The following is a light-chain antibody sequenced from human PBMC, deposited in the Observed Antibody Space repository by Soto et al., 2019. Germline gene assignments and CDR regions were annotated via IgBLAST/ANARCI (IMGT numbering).Light chain of an antibody. J-gene: IGLJ1*01. Sequence: QSVRTQPASVSGSPGQSSTISCTGTSSDVGGYKYVSWYQQHPGKAPKLMIYEVTNRPSGVSNRFSGSKSGNTASLTISGLQAEDEADYYCLSFTSSSTYIFGIGTKVTVL. CDR3: LSFTSSSTYI. CDR1: SSDVGGYKY. CDR2: EVT. V-gene: IGLV2-14*01.